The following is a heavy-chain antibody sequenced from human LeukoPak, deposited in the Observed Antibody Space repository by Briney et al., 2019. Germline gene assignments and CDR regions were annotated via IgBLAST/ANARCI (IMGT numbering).Heavy chain of an antibody. CDR1: GGSISSSNW. CDR3: ARVGGLLWFGELPQYYFDY. D-gene: IGHD3-10*01. Sequence: SETLSLTCAVSGGSISSSNWWSWVRQPPGKGLEWIGEIYHSGSTNYNPSLKSRVTISVDTSKNQFSLKLSSVTAADTAVYYCARVGGLLWFGELPQYYFDYWGQRTLVTVSS. J-gene: IGHJ4*02. V-gene: IGHV4-4*02. CDR2: IYHSGST.